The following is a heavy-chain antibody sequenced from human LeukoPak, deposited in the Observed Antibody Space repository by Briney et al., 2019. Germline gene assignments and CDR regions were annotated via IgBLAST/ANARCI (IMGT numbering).Heavy chain of an antibody. V-gene: IGHV3-23*01. D-gene: IGHD1-26*01. J-gene: IGHJ4*02. CDR2: ISGSGSST. CDR1: GFAFSRYA. CDR3: AEDRLAIVGARRGFDY. Sequence: GGSLILSCAASGFAFSRYAMSGVRQAPGKGVEWFSAISGSGSSTDYADSVKGRFTISRDNSKNTLYLQMNSLTAEDTAVYYCAEDRLAIVGARRGFDYWGQGTLVTVSS.